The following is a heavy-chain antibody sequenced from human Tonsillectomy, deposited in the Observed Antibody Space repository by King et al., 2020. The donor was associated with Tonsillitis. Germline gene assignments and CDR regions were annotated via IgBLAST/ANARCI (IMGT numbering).Heavy chain of an antibody. V-gene: IGHV2-70*04. CDR3: ARLDTAMVTDAFDI. J-gene: IGHJ3*02. Sequence: TLKESGPALVKPTQNLTLTCTFSGFSLSTSGMRVSWIRQPPGKALEWLARIDWDDDKFYSTSLKTRLTISKDTSKNQVVLTMTNMDPVDTATYYCARLDTAMVTDAFDIWGQGTMVTVSS. CDR2: IDWDDDK. D-gene: IGHD5-18*01. CDR1: GFSLSTSGMR.